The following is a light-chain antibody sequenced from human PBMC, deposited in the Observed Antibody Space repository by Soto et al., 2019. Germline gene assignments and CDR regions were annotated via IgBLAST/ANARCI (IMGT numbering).Light chain of an antibody. CDR3: QQTYSAAWT. V-gene: IGKV1-39*01. CDR1: QTISNY. CDR2: GAS. J-gene: IGKJ1*01. Sequence: DIQMTQSPSSLSASVGDRVTITCRARQTISNYLNWYQQKPGKAPNLLIYGASSLQSGVPARFSGSGSGTDFTLNIISLQPEDFATYYCQQTYSAAWTFGQGTKVEIK.